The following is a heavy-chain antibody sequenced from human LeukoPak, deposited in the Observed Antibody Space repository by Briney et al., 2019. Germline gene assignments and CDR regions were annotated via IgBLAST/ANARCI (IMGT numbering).Heavy chain of an antibody. CDR1: GLTFSSYS. J-gene: IGHJ4*02. CDR3: ARGYSSGRFDY. Sequence: PGGSLRLSCAASGLTFSSYSLNWVRQAPGKGLEWVSSISSSSSYIYYADSLKGRFTISRDNAKNSLYLQMNSLRAEDTAVYYCARGYSSGRFDYWGQGTLVTVSS. V-gene: IGHV3-21*01. CDR2: ISSSSSYI. D-gene: IGHD6-19*01.